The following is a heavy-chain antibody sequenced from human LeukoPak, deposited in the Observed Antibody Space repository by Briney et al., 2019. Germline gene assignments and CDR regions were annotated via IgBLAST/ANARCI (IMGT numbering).Heavy chain of an antibody. CDR3: ARARDTAMVMDAFDI. D-gene: IGHD5-18*01. CDR1: GFTFSSYA. V-gene: IGHV3-30*04. J-gene: IGHJ3*02. CDR2: ISYDGSNK. Sequence: GGSLRLSCAASGFTFSSYAMHWVRQAPGKGLEWVAVISYDGSNKYYADSVKGRFTISRDNSKNTLYLQMNSLRAEDTAVYYCARARDTAMVMDAFDIWGQGTMVTVSS.